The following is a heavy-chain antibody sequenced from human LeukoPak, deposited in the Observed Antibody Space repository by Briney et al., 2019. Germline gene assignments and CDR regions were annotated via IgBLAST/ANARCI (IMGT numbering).Heavy chain of an antibody. V-gene: IGHV3-23*01. Sequence: GGSLRLSCAASGFTFSSYAMSRVRQAPGKGLEWVSGISGSGGSTYYADSVKGRFTFSRDNSKKTVTLQMNSLRAEDTAVYYCAKDNLSNDNGGNHFDYWGQGTLVTVSS. CDR3: AKDNLSNDNGGNHFDY. CDR2: ISGSGGST. J-gene: IGHJ4*02. CDR1: GFTFSSYA. D-gene: IGHD4-23*01.